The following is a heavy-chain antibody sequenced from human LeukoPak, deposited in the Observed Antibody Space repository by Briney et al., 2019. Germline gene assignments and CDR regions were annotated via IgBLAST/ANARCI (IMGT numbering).Heavy chain of an antibody. CDR3: ARDGVAGFDY. Sequence: GGSLRLSCAASGFTFSDYSMNWVRQPPGKGLEWLSYISSSGSTIYYADSLKGRFTISRDNAKNSLYLQMNSLRAEDTAVYYCARDGVAGFDYWGQGTLVTVSS. D-gene: IGHD6-19*01. V-gene: IGHV3-48*04. CDR2: ISSSGSTI. J-gene: IGHJ4*02. CDR1: GFTFSDYS.